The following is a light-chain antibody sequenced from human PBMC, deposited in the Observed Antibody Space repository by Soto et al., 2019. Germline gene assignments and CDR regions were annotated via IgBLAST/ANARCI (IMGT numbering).Light chain of an antibody. CDR3: CSYADGRYV. Sequence: QSALTQPASVSGSPGQSITISCTGTASDVGSYKLVSWYQHHPGKAPKLMIYDDTLRPSGLSNRFSGSRSRNTASLTISGLQAEDEADYYCCSYADGRYVFGTGTKLTVL. CDR1: ASDVGSYKL. J-gene: IGLJ1*01. V-gene: IGLV2-23*01. CDR2: DDT.